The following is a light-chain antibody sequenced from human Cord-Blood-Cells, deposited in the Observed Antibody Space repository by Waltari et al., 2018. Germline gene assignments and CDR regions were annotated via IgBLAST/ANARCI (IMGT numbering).Light chain of an antibody. CDR2: DAS. CDR1: QSISSW. V-gene: IGKV1-5*01. CDR3: REETRYSRT. J-gene: IGKJ1*01. Sequence: DIQMNQSPSPLSASVGDRVTITCRASQSISSWMAWYQQKPGKAPQLLIYDASSLDSGVPTRFSVSGSGTEVTLAINSLQPYDFGSYFFREETRYSRTFGQGTKVEIK.